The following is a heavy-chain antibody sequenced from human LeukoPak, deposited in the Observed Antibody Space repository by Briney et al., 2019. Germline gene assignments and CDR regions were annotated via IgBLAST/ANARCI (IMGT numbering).Heavy chain of an antibody. D-gene: IGHD2-15*01. CDR3: AKDKYCSGGSCYYQIHTRSKDSFDY. CDR2: ISGSGGST. Sequence: QSGGSLRLSCAASGFTFSSYAMSWVRQAPGKGLEWVSAISGSGGSTYYADSVKGRFTISRDNSKNTLYLQMNSLRAEDTAVYYCAKDKYCSGGSCYYQIHTRSKDSFDYWGQGTLVTVSS. CDR1: GFTFSSYA. J-gene: IGHJ4*02. V-gene: IGHV3-23*01.